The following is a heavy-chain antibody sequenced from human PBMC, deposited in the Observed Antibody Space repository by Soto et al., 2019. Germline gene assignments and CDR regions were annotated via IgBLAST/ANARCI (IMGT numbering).Heavy chain of an antibody. Sequence: QAQLVQSGAEVKKPGASVKLSCKASGYSFSKYAVQWVRQAPGQSLEWMGWIHTGDGYTKFSQKFHDRVTITRDTYATTVYMELSSLRSEDTAIYYCARVPRYTSDIVQVPAVMYEDWFVPWGQGTLVTVSS. CDR2: IHTGDGYT. CDR1: GYSFSKYA. CDR3: ARVPRYTSDIVQVPAVMYEDWFVP. J-gene: IGHJ5*02. D-gene: IGHD2-8*01. V-gene: IGHV1-3*04.